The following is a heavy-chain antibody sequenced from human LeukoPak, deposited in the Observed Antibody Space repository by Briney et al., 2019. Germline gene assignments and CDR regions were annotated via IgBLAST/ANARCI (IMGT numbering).Heavy chain of an antibody. Sequence: PGRSLRLSCAASGFTFSSYAMHWVRQAPGKGLEWVAVISYDGSNKYYADSVKGRFTISRDNSKNTLYLQMNSLRAEDTAVYYCARDSLAGSRVSRESPDDYWGQGTLVTVSS. CDR3: ARDSLAGSRVSRESPDDY. CDR2: ISYDGSNK. D-gene: IGHD2/OR15-2a*01. V-gene: IGHV3-30*01. CDR1: GFTFSSYA. J-gene: IGHJ4*02.